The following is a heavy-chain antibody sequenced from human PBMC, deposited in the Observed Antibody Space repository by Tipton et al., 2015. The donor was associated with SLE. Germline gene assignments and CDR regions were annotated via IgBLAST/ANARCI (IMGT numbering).Heavy chain of an antibody. V-gene: IGHV4-38-2*02. D-gene: IGHD3-9*01. J-gene: IGHJ4*02. Sequence: TLSLTCTVSGFSISSQYYWGWLRQPPGRGLEWIGSFYYRGSTYYNSSLRSRVTISGDTSTNQFSLKLTSVSAADTAVYYCARLTPLSGWYYFDYWGQGALVTVSS. CDR2: FYYRGST. CDR3: ARLTPLSGWYYFDY. CDR1: GFSISSQYY.